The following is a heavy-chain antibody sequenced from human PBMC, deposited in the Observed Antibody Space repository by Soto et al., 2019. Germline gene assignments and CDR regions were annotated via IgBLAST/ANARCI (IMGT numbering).Heavy chain of an antibody. CDR3: ARDVGDLYNWFDP. V-gene: IGHV6-1*01. Sequence: SQTLSLTCAISGDSVSSNSAAWNWIRPSPSRGLEWLGRTYYRSKWYNDYAVSVKSRITINPDTSKNQFSLQLNSVTPENTAVYYCARDVGDLYNWFDPWGQGTLVTVSS. D-gene: IGHD2-21*02. CDR1: GDSVSSNSAA. CDR2: TYYRSKWYN. J-gene: IGHJ5*02.